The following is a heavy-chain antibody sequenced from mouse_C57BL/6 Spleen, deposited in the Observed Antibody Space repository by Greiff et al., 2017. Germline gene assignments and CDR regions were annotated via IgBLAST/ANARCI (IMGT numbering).Heavy chain of an antibody. V-gene: IGHV1-74*01. J-gene: IGHJ2*01. Sequence: QVQLQQPGAELVKPGASVKVSCKASGYTFTSSWMHWVKQRPGQGLEWIGRIHPSDSDTNYNQKFKGKATLTVDKSSSTAYMQLSSLTSEDSAVYYCARLLPVGRYFDYWGQGTTLTVSS. CDR2: IHPSDSDT. CDR1: GYTFTSSW. CDR3: ARLLPVGRYFDY. D-gene: IGHD1-1*01.